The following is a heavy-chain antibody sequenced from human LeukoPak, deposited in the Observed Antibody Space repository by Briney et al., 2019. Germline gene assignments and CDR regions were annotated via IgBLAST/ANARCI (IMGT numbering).Heavy chain of an antibody. J-gene: IGHJ6*02. V-gene: IGHV1-46*01. D-gene: IGHD6-19*01. CDR1: GYTFSRYY. CDR2: INTSGATT. Sequence: GASVKVSCTTSGYTFSRYYIHWVRQAPGQGLEWMGIINTSGATTRYGQKFKGRVTATRDTSTSTVYMEMSSLNSEDTAVYYCARGLESSGWYGMDVWGQGTTIIVSS. CDR3: ARGLESSGWYGMDV.